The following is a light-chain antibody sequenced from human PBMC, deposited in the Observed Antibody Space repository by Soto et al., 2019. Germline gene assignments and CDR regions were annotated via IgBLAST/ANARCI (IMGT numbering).Light chain of an antibody. CDR3: QQYNNFGT. J-gene: IGKJ1*01. Sequence: DIQMTQFPSALSASVGDRVTITCRASPSVNIWWAWYQQKPGKAPKLLISEASTVETGDPARFSGSGSGTQFTLNISSLQPDDLATDYCQQYNNFGTFGQGTKVQIK. CDR2: EAS. CDR1: PSVNIW. V-gene: IGKV1-5*03.